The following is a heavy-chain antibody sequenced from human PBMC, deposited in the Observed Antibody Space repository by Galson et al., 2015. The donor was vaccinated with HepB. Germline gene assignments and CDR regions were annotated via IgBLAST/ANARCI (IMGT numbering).Heavy chain of an antibody. D-gene: IGHD6-13*01. CDR2: IIPIFGTA. V-gene: IGHV1-69*13. CDR1: GGTFSSYA. Sequence: SVKVSCKASGGTFSSYAISWVRQAPGQGLEWMGGIIPIFGTANYAQKFQGRVTITADESTSTAYMELSSLRSEDTAVYYCARVQVAASYWYFDLWGRGTLVTVSS. J-gene: IGHJ2*01. CDR3: ARVQVAASYWYFDL.